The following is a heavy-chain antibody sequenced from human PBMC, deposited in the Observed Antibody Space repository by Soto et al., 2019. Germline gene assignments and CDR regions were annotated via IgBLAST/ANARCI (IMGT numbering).Heavy chain of an antibody. J-gene: IGHJ1*01. D-gene: IGHD2-15*01. CDR2: VNPSGGST. V-gene: IGHV1-46*01. CDR3: AREENCSDGICYSEYFPR. CDR1: GYIFTAYS. Sequence: QVQLVQSGAEVKKPGASVKVSCKASGYIFTAYSMHWVRQAPGQGLEWMGVVNPSGGSTNYAQKFQGRITMTRDTSTSTVYMDLSSLTAEDTAVYYCAREENCSDGICYSEYFPRWGQGTLVTVSS.